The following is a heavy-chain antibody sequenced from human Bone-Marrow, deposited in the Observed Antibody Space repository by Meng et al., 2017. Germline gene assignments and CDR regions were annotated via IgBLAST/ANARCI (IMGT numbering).Heavy chain of an antibody. CDR3: ARDLGGAGTTTFYYYGMDV. CDR2: IFHSGSTNYNPAL. CDR1: GASISSYY. J-gene: IGHJ6*01. Sequence: ESLKISCTVSGASISSYYWSWMRQPPGKGLEWIGYIFHSGSTNYNPALNYNPSLKSRVTISLDTSKNLISLKLTSVTAADTAVYYCARDLGGAGTTTFYYYGMDVWGQGNTVT. D-gene: IGHD1-1*01. V-gene: IGHV4-59*01.